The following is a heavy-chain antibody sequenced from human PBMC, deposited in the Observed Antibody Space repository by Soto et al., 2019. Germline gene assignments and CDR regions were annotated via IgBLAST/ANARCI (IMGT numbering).Heavy chain of an antibody. CDR2: ISYDGNNK. Sequence: GGSLRLSCAASGFTFSSYGMHWVRQAPGKGLEWVAVISYDGNNKYYADSVKGRFTISRDNSKNTLYLQMNSLRAEDTAVYYCAKESLRYCSGGSCAPVDYWGQGTLVTVSS. V-gene: IGHV3-30*18. CDR3: AKESLRYCSGGSCAPVDY. D-gene: IGHD2-15*01. CDR1: GFTFSSYG. J-gene: IGHJ4*02.